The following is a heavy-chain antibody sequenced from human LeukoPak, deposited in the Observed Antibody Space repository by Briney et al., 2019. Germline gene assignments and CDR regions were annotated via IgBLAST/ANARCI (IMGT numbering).Heavy chain of an antibody. CDR1: GYTFTGYY. CDR2: INPNSGGT. D-gene: IGHD2-2*01. CDR3: ARVCSSTSCYGTVDY. J-gene: IGHJ4*02. Sequence: ASVKVSCKASGYTFTGYYMHWVRQAPGQGLEWMGWINPNSGGTNYAQKFQGRVTMTRDTSISTAYMELSRLRSDDTAVYYCARVCSSTSCYGTVDYWGQGTLVTVSS. V-gene: IGHV1-2*02.